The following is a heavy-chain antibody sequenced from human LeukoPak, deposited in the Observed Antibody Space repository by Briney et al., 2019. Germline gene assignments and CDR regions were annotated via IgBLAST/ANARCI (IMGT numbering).Heavy chain of an antibody. Sequence: QSGGSLRLSCAASGFTFSSYAMHWVRQAPGKGLEWVTVTSSAGTNNYYADSVRGRFTISRDNSKNTLYLQMNSLRAEDTAVYYCAKILDDSSAASGPWGQGTLVTVSS. CDR1: GFTFSSYA. CDR2: TSSAGTNN. V-gene: IGHV3-30-3*02. D-gene: IGHD3-22*01. CDR3: AKILDDSSAASGP. J-gene: IGHJ5*02.